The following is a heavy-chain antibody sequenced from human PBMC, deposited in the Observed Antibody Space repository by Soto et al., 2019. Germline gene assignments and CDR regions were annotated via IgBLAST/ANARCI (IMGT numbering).Heavy chain of an antibody. V-gene: IGHV3-49*04. CDR2: IRRNAYGGTT. D-gene: IGHD3-16*01. J-gene: IGHJ4*02. Sequence: SGGSLRLSCTTSGFTFGDYALSWVRQAPGKGLEWVGFIRRNAYGGTTDYAASVKGRFTISRDDSKSIAYLQMNSLRTEDTALYYCTRASSLDFDFWGQGTLVTVPS. CDR3: TRASSLDFDF. CDR1: GFTFGDYA.